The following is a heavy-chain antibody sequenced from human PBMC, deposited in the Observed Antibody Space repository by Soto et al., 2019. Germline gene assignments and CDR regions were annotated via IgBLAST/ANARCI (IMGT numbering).Heavy chain of an antibody. D-gene: IGHD6-19*01. J-gene: IGHJ4*02. CDR1: GVSISNSY. Sequence: QVQLQESGPGLVKPSETMSLTCTVSGVSISNSYCSWVRQPPGKKLEWIGHIWNSGTTDYNPSLRGAIPLSCRHAKKPVSLRLRPGTPTNPALFFLGRGGGSYTTGWYNDYWGQGTLVTVSS. CDR2: IWNSGTT. CDR3: GRGGGSYTTGWYNDY. V-gene: IGHV4-4*09.